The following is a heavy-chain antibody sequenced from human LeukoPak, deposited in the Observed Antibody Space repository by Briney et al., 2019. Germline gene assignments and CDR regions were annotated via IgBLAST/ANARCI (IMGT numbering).Heavy chain of an antibody. Sequence: GGSLRLSCAASGFTFSSYSMNWVRQAPGKGLEWVSSISSSSSYIYYADSVKGRFTISRDNAKNSLYLQMNSLRAEDTAVYYCARDRRPKDFWSGYLTSFDPWGQGTLVTVSS. V-gene: IGHV3-21*01. D-gene: IGHD3-3*01. CDR1: GFTFSSYS. J-gene: IGHJ5*02. CDR3: ARDRRPKDFWSGYLTSFDP. CDR2: ISSSSSYI.